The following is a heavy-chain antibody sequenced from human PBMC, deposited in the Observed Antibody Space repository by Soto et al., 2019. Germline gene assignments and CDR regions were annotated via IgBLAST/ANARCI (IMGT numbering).Heavy chain of an antibody. CDR3: ARGITRLTPYYYYMDV. J-gene: IGHJ6*03. D-gene: IGHD3-10*01. Sequence: SETLSLTGAVYGGSFSGCYLSWIRQPPGKGLEWIVEINHSGSTNYNPSLKSRVTISVDTSKNQFSLKLSSVTAADTAVYYCARGITRLTPYYYYMDVRGKGTTVTVSS. CDR1: GGSFSGCY. CDR2: INHSGST. V-gene: IGHV4-34*01.